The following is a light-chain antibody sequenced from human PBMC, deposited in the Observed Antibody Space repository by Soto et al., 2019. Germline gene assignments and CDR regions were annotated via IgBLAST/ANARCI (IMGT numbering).Light chain of an antibody. Sequence: EIVLTQSPGTLSLYRGERATLSCRASQTVNSIYFAWYQRKPGQAPRLLIYGASNRATGIPDRFSGSGSGTDFTLTISRLEAEDFGVYYCQQYDTSPRTFGQATKVEIK. J-gene: IGKJ1*01. CDR2: GAS. CDR1: QTVNSIY. V-gene: IGKV3-20*01. CDR3: QQYDTSPRT.